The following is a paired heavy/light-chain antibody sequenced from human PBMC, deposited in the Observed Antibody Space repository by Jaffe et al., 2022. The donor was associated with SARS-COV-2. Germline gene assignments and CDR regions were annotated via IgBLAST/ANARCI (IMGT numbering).Light chain of an antibody. CDR1: QSVSSY. J-gene: IGKJ5*01. CDR2: DAS. Sequence: EIVLTQSPATLSLSPGERATLSCRASQSVSSYLAWYQQKPGQAPRLLIYDASNRATGIPARFSGSGSGTDFTLTISSLEPEDFAVYYCQQRSNWPPESTFGQGTRLEIK. CDR3: QQRSNWPPEST. V-gene: IGKV3-11*01.
Heavy chain of an antibody. V-gene: IGHV4-30-2*01. CDR2: IYHSGST. D-gene: IGHD4-17*01. Sequence: QLQLQESGSGLVKPSQTLSLTCAVSGGSISSGGYSWSWIRQPPGKGLEWIGYIYHSGSTYYNPSLKSRVTISVDRSKNQFSLKLSSVTAADTAVYYCARSLAVTTSWSDAFDIWGQGTMVTVSS. CDR3: ARSLAVTTSWSDAFDI. CDR1: GGSISSGGYS. J-gene: IGHJ3*02.